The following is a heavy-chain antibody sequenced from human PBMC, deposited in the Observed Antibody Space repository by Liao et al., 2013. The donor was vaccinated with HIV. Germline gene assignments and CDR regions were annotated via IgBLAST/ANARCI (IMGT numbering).Heavy chain of an antibody. CDR1: GGSISSGDYY. CDR2: ISFSGST. Sequence: QVQLQESGPGLVKPSQTLSLTCTVSGGSISSGDYYWSWIRQAPGTGLEWIGYISFSGSTHYNPSLKSRLTISVDTSKNRVSLKLTSVTAADTAVYFCARIVATIHHYYYMDVWAKGPRSPSP. V-gene: IGHV4-30-4*08. CDR3: ARIVATIHHYYYMDV. J-gene: IGHJ6*03. D-gene: IGHD5-12*01.